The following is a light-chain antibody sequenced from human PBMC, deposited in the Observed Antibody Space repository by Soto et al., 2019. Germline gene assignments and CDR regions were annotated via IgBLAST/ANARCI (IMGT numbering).Light chain of an antibody. Sequence: DIVMTQSPDSLAVSLGARATINCKSSQSVLYSSTNKNYLAWYQQKPGQPPKLLIYWVSTRESGVPDRFSGSGSGTDFTLTISSLQAEDVAVYYCQQYYTVPYTFGQGTKLEIK. CDR1: QSVLYSSTNKNY. CDR2: WVS. J-gene: IGKJ2*01. CDR3: QQYYTVPYT. V-gene: IGKV4-1*01.